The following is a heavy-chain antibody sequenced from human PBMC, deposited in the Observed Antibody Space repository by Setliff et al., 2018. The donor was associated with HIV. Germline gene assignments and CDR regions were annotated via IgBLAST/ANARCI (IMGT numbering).Heavy chain of an antibody. Sequence: ASVKVSCKASGYTFTSYDINWVRQATGQGLEWMGWMNPTGASTTYAQQFQGRVTMTRDTSTSTVYMELSSLRSEDTAVYFCARTSPLYSRTFDAFDIWGQGTMVTVSS. CDR2: MNPTGAST. D-gene: IGHD6-13*01. CDR1: GYTFTSYD. V-gene: IGHV1-8*02. J-gene: IGHJ3*02. CDR3: ARTSPLYSRTFDAFDI.